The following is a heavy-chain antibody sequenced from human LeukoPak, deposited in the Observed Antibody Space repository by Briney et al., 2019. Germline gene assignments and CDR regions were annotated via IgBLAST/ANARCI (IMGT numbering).Heavy chain of an antibody. Sequence: GGSLRLSCAASGFTFSSYGMHWVRQAPGKGLEWVAVIWYDGSNKYYADSVKDRFTISRDNSKNTLYLQMNSLRAEDTAVYYCAKGRYSKGAFDIWGQGTMVTVSS. J-gene: IGHJ3*02. CDR1: GFTFSSYG. V-gene: IGHV3-33*06. CDR3: AKGRYSKGAFDI. CDR2: IWYDGSNK. D-gene: IGHD5-12*01.